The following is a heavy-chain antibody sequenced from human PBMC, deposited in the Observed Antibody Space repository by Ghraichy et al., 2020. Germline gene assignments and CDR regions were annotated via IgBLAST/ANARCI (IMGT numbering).Heavy chain of an antibody. CDR3: ARTLGYGGNSLSWFDP. D-gene: IGHD4-23*01. J-gene: IGHJ5*02. CDR1: GFTVSSNY. Sequence: GESLNISCAASGFTVSSNYMSWVRQAPGKGLEWVSVIYSGGSTYYADSVKGRFTISRDNSKNTLYLQMNSLRAEDTAVYYCARTLGYGGNSLSWFDPWGQGTLVTVSS. CDR2: IYSGGST. V-gene: IGHV3-53*01.